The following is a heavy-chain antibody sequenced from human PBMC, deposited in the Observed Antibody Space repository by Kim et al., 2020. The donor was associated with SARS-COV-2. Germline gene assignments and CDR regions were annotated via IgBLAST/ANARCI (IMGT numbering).Heavy chain of an antibody. V-gene: IGHV1-8*01. D-gene: IGHD3-22*01. J-gene: IGHJ5*02. CDR2: MNPNSGNT. CDR1: GYTFTSYD. CDR3: ARDLYYDSSGYYYVAPWFDP. Sequence: ASVKVSCKASGYTFTSYDINWVRQATGQGLEWMGWMNPNSGNTGYAQKFQGRVTMTRNTSISTAYMELSSLRSEDTAVYYCARDLYYDSSGYYYVAPWFDPWGQGTLVTVSS.